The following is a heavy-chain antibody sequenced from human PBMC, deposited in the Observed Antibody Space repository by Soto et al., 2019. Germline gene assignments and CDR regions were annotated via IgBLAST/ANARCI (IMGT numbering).Heavy chain of an antibody. V-gene: IGHV3-23*01. CDR1: GFTFNYYD. J-gene: IGHJ4*02. CDR2: ISDTGGDT. D-gene: IGHD3-16*02. Sequence: EAQLLESGGGLVQPGGSLRLSCVASGFTFNYYDGSWVGRPPGKGWEGVSTISDTGGDTYYGDSVKGRFAISRDKSRSTVFLQMHSLRVDDTALYYCASSSERLSMATLGGLIPLGFDYWGQGILVTVSS. CDR3: ASSSERLSMATLGGLIPLGFDY.